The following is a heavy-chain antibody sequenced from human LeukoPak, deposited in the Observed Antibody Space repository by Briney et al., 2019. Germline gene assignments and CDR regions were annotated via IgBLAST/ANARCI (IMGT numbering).Heavy chain of an antibody. V-gene: IGHV3-48*01. D-gene: IGHD4-17*01. J-gene: IGHJ3*02. CDR2: ISSASNTI. Sequence: PGGSLRLSCAASGFTFSSYSMNWVRQAPGKGLEWISYISSASNTIYYADSVKGRFTISRDNAKNSVYLQMNSLRAEDTAVYYCARESMTTVTTHAFDIWGQGTMVTVSS. CDR3: ARESMTTVTTHAFDI. CDR1: GFTFSSYS.